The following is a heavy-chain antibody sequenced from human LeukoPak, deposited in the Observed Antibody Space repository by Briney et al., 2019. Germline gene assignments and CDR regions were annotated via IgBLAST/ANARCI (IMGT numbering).Heavy chain of an antibody. CDR3: ARVYAFGIAVAESYYFDY. CDR1: GYTFTSYC. V-gene: IGHV1-46*01. CDR2: INPSGGST. Sequence: ASVKVSCKASGYTFTSYCMHWVRQAPGQGLEWMGIINPSGGSTSYAQKFQGRVTMTRDTSTSTVYMELSSLRSEDTAVYYCARVYAFGIAVAESYYFDYWGQGTLVTVSS. J-gene: IGHJ4*02. D-gene: IGHD6-19*01.